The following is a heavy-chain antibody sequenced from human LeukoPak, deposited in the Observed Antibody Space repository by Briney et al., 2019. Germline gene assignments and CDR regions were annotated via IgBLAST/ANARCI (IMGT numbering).Heavy chain of an antibody. CDR2: IKSDGST. D-gene: IGHD3-22*01. CDR3: ARAPAEIGGYYPEYFRH. V-gene: IGHV3-74*01. CDR1: GFTFSRYW. Sequence: GGSLRLSCAASGFTFSRYWMHWVHQASGKGLVWVSRIKSDGSTNYADSVKGRFTISRDNAKNTVSLQMNSLRAEDTGVYYCARAPAEIGGYYPEYFRHWGQGTLVTVYS. J-gene: IGHJ1*01.